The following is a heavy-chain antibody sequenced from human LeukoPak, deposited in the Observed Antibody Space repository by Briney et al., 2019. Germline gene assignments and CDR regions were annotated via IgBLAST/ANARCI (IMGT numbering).Heavy chain of an antibody. V-gene: IGHV1-69*06. D-gene: IGHD6-19*01. CDR1: GGTFSSYA. Sequence: SVKVSCKASGGTFSSYAISWVRQAPGQGLEWMGGIIPIFGTANYAQKFQGRVTITADKSTSTAYMELSSLRSEGTAVYYCARYSARGGWYTYWGQGTLVTVSS. CDR2: IIPIFGTA. J-gene: IGHJ4*02. CDR3: ARYSARGGWYTY.